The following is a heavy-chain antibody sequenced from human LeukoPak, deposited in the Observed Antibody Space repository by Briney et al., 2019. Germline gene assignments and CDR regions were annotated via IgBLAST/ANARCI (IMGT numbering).Heavy chain of an antibody. CDR3: ARTSSSWL. Sequence: SETLSLTCTVSGASINSYYWSWIRQPPGKGLEWIGCIYDSGSTDYNPSLKSRVTISVDTSKTQFSLKLTSVTAADTAMYYCARTSSSWLWGQGNLVTVSS. CDR1: GASINSYY. J-gene: IGHJ4*02. D-gene: IGHD6-13*01. CDR2: IYDSGST. V-gene: IGHV4-59*01.